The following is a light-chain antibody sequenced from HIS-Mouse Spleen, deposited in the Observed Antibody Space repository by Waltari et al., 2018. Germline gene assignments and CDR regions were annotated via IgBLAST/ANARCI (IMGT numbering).Light chain of an antibody. CDR2: DAS. J-gene: IGKJ4*01. V-gene: IGKV3-11*01. CDR1: QSVTSY. Sequence: EIVLTQSPATLSLSPGDRATLPCRARQSVTSYLAWYHQKPGQAPRLLIYDASNRATGIPARFSGSGSGTDFTLTISSLEPEDFAVYYCQQRSNWPPGVTFGGGTKVEIK. CDR3: QQRSNWPPGVT.